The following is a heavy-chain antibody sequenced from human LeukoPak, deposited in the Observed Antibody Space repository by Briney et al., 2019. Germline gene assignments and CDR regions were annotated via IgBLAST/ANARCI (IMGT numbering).Heavy chain of an antibody. J-gene: IGHJ4*02. Sequence: GGSLRRSCAASGFTFSNAWMSWVREAPGKGLEWVGRIKSKTDGGTTDYAAPVKGRFTISRDDSKNTLYLQMNSLKTEDTAVYYSTTRLWFGEFYFDYWGQGTLVTVSS. CDR3: TTRLWFGEFYFDY. D-gene: IGHD3-10*01. CDR1: GFTFSNAW. CDR2: IKSKTDGGTT. V-gene: IGHV3-15*01.